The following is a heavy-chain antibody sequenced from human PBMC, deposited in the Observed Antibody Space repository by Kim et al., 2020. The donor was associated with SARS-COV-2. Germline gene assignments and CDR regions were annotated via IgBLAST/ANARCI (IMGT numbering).Heavy chain of an antibody. Sequence: GGSLRLSCAASGFTFSSYGMHWVRQAPGKGLEWVAVISYDGSNKYYADSVKGRFTISRDNSKNTLYLQMNSLRAEDTAVYYCAKEAMVRGEKGVYYYFGMVVWGQGTTVTVSS. V-gene: IGHV3-30*18. CDR3: AKEAMVRGEKGVYYYFGMVV. CDR2: ISYDGSNK. J-gene: IGHJ6*01. D-gene: IGHD3-10*01. CDR1: GFTFSSYG.